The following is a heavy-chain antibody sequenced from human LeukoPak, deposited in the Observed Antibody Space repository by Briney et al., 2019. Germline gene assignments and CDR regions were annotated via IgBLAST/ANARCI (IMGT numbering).Heavy chain of an antibody. CDR2: MYYSGST. Sequence: SETLSLTCTVSGGSISSGDYYWSWIRQPPGKGLEWIGYMYYSGSTYYNPSLKSRVTISVDTSKNQFSLKLSSVTAADTAVYYCARSGLDSSGYYYFDSWGQGTLVTASS. CDR3: ARSGLDSSGYYYFDS. V-gene: IGHV4-30-4*01. J-gene: IGHJ4*02. CDR1: GGSISSGDYY. D-gene: IGHD3-22*01.